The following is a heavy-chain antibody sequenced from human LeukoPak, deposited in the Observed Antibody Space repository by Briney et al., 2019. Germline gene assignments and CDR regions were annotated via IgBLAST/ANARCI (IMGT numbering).Heavy chain of an antibody. Sequence: ASETLSLTCTVSGYSISSGYYWGWIRQPPGKGLEWIGSIYHSGSTYYNPSLKSRVTISVDTSKNQFSLKLSSVTATDKAMYYCARDDYSDYRAFDQWGQGTLVTVSS. V-gene: IGHV4-38-2*02. J-gene: IGHJ4*02. CDR3: ARDDYSDYRAFDQ. D-gene: IGHD4-17*01. CDR1: GYSISSGYY. CDR2: IYHSGST.